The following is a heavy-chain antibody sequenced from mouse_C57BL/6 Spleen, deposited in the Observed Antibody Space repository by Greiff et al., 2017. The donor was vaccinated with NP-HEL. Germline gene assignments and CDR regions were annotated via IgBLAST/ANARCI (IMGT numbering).Heavy chain of an antibody. D-gene: IGHD1-1*01. CDR1: GYTFTSYW. Sequence: QVQLQQSGAELVKPGASVKLSCKASGYTFTSYWMQWVKQRPGQGLEWIGEIDPSDSYTNYNQKFKGKATLTVDTSSSTAYMQLSSLTSEDSAVYYCARCKGYGSSPYWYFDVWGTGTTVTVSS. J-gene: IGHJ1*03. CDR3: ARCKGYGSSPYWYFDV. CDR2: IDPSDSYT. V-gene: IGHV1-50*01.